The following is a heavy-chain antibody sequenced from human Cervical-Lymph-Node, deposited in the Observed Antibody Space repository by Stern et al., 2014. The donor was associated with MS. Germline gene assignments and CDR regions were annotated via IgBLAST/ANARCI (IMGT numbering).Heavy chain of an antibody. Sequence: QLQLQESGPGLVKPSETLSLTCAVSGGSISSSGDHWGWIRQSPGKGLEWIGSISYSGSTYYNPSLKGRVPIPEDTFENQFPLKLSSGTAADTAVYYCARQKSSWTGGLGGMDVWGQGTTVTVSS. CDR2: ISYSGST. CDR3: ARQKSSWTGGLGGMDV. D-gene: IGHD2-2*01. V-gene: IGHV4-39*01. J-gene: IGHJ6*02. CDR1: GGSISSSGDH.